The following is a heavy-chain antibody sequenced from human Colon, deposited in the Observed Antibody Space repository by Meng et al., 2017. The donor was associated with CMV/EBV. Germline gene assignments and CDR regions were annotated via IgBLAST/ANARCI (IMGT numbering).Heavy chain of an antibody. CDR1: GASITSYS. J-gene: IGHJ4*02. V-gene: IGHV4-4*07. CDR2: VYISGNT. Sequence: QGLLRESGPGLGKPSATLSLPCTVSGASITSYSWGWIRQPAGKGLEWIGRVYISGNTNYNPSLKSRVTMSIDTSKNQLSLNIRSVTAADTAVYYCARDSNLSGLAYWGQGTLVTVSS. D-gene: IGHD3-10*01. CDR3: ARDSNLSGLAY.